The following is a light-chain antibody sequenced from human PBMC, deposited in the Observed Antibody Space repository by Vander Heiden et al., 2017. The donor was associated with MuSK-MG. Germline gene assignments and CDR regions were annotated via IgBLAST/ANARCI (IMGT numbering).Light chain of an antibody. V-gene: IGLV7-43*01. CDR1: TGAVISGYY. Sequence: QTVLTQEPSLTVSPGGTVTPTCASSTGAVISGYYPCWFQQKPGQAPRALIYSTSNQHSWNPARFSGSLLGGKAALTLSGVQPEDEAEYYCLLYYGGLGVFGGGTKLTVL. J-gene: IGLJ2*01. CDR2: STS. CDR3: LLYYGGLGV.